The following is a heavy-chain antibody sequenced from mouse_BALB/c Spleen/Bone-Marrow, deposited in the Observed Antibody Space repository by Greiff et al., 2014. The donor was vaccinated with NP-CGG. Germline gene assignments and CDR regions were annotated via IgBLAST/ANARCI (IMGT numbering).Heavy chain of an antibody. CDR1: GFNIKDTY. CDR2: IDPANGNT. V-gene: IGHV14-3*02. CDR3: ARYYYGSSLFDY. D-gene: IGHD1-1*01. Sequence: VQLQQSGAELVKPGASVKLSCTASGFNIKDTYMHWVKQRPEQGLGWIGRIDPANGNTKYDPKFQGKATITADTSSNTAYLQLSSLTSEDTAVYYCARYYYGSSLFDYWGQGTTLTVSS. J-gene: IGHJ2*01.